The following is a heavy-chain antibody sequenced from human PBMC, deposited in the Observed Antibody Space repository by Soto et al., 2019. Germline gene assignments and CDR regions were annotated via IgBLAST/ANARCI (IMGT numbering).Heavy chain of an antibody. V-gene: IGHV3-33*01. J-gene: IGHJ5*02. CDR1: GFTFSSYG. CDR2: IWYDGSNK. CDR3: ARDSHSYDFNWFDP. Sequence: GGSLRLSCAASGFTFSSYGMHWVRQAPGKGLEWVAVIWYDGSNKYYADSVKGRFTISRDNYKNTLYLQMNRLRAEDTAVYYCARDSHSYDFNWFDPWGQGNPVTVS. D-gene: IGHD3-3*01.